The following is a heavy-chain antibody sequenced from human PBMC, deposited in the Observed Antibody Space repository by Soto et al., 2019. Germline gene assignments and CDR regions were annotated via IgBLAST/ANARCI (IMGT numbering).Heavy chain of an antibody. V-gene: IGHV3-30*18. D-gene: IGHD6-6*01. CDR2: MSFDGSHK. CDR1: GFNFKAYG. CDR3: AKGSSSVYYYYYGMDV. Sequence: LRLSCAASGFNFKAYGMHCVRQAPSKGLEWVTVMSFDGSHKYYADSVKGRFTISRDNSENTLYLQMNSLRPEDTAVYYCAKGSSSVYYYYYGMDVWGQGTTVTVSS. J-gene: IGHJ6*02.